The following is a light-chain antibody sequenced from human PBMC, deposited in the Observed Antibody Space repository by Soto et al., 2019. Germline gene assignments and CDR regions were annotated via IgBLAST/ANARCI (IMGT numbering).Light chain of an antibody. CDR2: KAS. CDR3: QQYNSYPS. J-gene: IGKJ4*01. V-gene: IGKV1-5*03. Sequence: DIPMTQSPSTLSASVGDRVTITCRASQSISSRLAWYQQKPGKAPKLLIYKASSLESGVPSRFSGSGSGTEFTLTISSLQPDDFATYYCQQYNSYPSFGGGTKVEIK. CDR1: QSISSR.